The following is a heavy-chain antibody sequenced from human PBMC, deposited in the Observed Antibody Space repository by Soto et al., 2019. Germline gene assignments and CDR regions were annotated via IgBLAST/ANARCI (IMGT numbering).Heavy chain of an antibody. D-gene: IGHD3-10*01. V-gene: IGHV3-53*01. J-gene: IGHJ4*02. CDR1: GFTVSSNY. CDR2: IYSGGST. CDR3: ASSGRLTMVRGGYCDFDY. Sequence: PGGSLRLSCAASGFTVSSNYMSWVRQAQGTGLEWVSVIYSGGSTYYADSVRGRFTISRDNSKNTLHLHMNSLRAEDTAVYYCASSGRLTMVRGGYCDFDYWGQGTRVAVSS.